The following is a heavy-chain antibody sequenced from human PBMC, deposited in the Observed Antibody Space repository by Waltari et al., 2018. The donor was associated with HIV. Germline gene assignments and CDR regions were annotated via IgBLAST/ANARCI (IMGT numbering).Heavy chain of an antibody. CDR2: ISWNNGSI. V-gene: IGHV3-9*01. D-gene: IGHD2-2*01. Sequence: EVHLVESGGGLVQPGRSLRLSCAASGFTFDDYAMHWVRQTPGKGLEWVSGISWNNGSIGYADSVKGRFTISRDNAKNSLFLQMNSLRPEDTAFYYCAKGPTLTSPPTYFNYWGQGTLVTVSS. CDR3: AKGPTLTSPPTYFNY. CDR1: GFTFDDYA. J-gene: IGHJ4*02.